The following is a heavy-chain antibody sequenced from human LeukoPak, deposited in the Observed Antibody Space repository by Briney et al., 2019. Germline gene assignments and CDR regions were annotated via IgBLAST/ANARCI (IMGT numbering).Heavy chain of an antibody. D-gene: IGHD7-27*01. J-gene: IGHJ2*01. CDR1: GFTFSNYW. Sequence: GGSLRLSCAASGFTFSNYWMHWVRQTPGKGLVWVSRINNDGSSTNYADSVKGRFPISRDNAKNTLYLQMSSLRAEDTAVYYCAKHWGYSFLYFDLWGRGTLVTVSS. V-gene: IGHV3-74*01. CDR3: AKHWGYSFLYFDL. CDR2: INNDGSST.